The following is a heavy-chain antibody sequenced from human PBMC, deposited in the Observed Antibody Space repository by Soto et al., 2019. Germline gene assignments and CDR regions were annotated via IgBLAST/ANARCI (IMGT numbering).Heavy chain of an antibody. V-gene: IGHV4-4*02. CDR1: GGSISSSNW. CDR2: IYHSGST. J-gene: IGHJ6*02. D-gene: IGHD3-16*01. CDR3: ARWGQDYYYYGMDV. Sequence: QVQLQESGPGLVKPSGTLSLTCAVSGGSISSSNWWSWVRQPPGKGLEWIGEIYHSGSTNYNPSPESRVTXEVXKXMRQFSLKLSSVTAADTAVYYCARWGQDYYYYGMDVWGQGTTVTVSS.